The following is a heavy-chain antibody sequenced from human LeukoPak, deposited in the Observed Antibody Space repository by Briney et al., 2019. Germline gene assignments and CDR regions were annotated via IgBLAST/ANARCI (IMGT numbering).Heavy chain of an antibody. V-gene: IGHV6-1*01. Sequence: SQTLSLTCAISGGSVSSNSAAWNWIRQSPSRGLEWLGRTYYRSKWYNDYAVSVKSRITINPDTSKNQFSLQLNSVTPEDTAVYYCARGGSSSWYSGETHNWFDPWGQGTLVTVSS. J-gene: IGHJ5*02. D-gene: IGHD6-13*01. CDR3: ARGGSSSWYSGETHNWFDP. CDR1: GGSVSSNSAA. CDR2: TYYRSKWYN.